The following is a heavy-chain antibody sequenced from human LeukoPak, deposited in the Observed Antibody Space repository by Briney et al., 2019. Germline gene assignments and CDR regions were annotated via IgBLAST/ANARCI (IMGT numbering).Heavy chain of an antibody. J-gene: IGHJ4*02. Sequence: SETLSLTCAVSGASIDSHSWWSWVRPPPGKGLEWIGEIYHSGGANYKPSLKSRVTMSVDTSKNHFSLKLTSVTAADTAVYYCAYNRNFALDNWGQGTLVTVSS. CDR3: AYNRNFALDN. D-gene: IGHD1-14*01. CDR2: IYHSGGA. CDR1: GASIDSHSW. V-gene: IGHV4/OR15-8*01.